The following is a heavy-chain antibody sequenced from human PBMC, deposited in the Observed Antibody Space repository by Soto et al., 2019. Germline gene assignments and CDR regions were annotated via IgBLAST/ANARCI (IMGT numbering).Heavy chain of an antibody. V-gene: IGHV1-58*01. CDR2: IVVGSGNT. CDR1: ASTFTSSA. D-gene: IGHD5-12*01. Sequence: PQVKVSCKASASTFTSSAVQWVRQARGQRLEWIGWIVVGSGNTNYAQKFQERVTITRDMSTSTAYMKRSSLRSEDTAGYCFAGATDHLDIHSYWRQGTLVTVYS. CDR3: AGATDHLDIHSY. J-gene: IGHJ1*01.